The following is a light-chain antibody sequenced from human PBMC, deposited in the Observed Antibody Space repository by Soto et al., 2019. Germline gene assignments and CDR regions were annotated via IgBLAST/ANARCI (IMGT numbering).Light chain of an antibody. V-gene: IGLV2-8*01. J-gene: IGLJ1*01. CDR2: EVT. Sequence: QSALTQPASVSGSPGQSITISCTGTSGDIGSYNRVSWYQQHPGKAPKLIIYEVTDRPSGVPDRFSGSKSGNTASLTVSGLQAEDEADYYCSSYAGSSNVFGTGTKVTVL. CDR1: SGDIGSYNR. CDR3: SSYAGSSNV.